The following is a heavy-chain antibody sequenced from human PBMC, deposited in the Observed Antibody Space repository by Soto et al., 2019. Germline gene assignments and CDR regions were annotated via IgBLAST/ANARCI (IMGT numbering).Heavy chain of an antibody. J-gene: IGHJ5*02. CDR2: INACNGNT. Sequence: AAVKVCCEASGYTFTSYAMHWVRQAPGQRLEWMGWINACNGNTKYSQKLQGRVTITRDTSASTAYMELRSLRSDDTAVFYCARSPAATGPSWLAPRGQGTLVIVSS. CDR3: ARSPAATGPSWLAP. D-gene: IGHD6-13*01. V-gene: IGHV1-3*01. CDR1: GYTFTSYA.